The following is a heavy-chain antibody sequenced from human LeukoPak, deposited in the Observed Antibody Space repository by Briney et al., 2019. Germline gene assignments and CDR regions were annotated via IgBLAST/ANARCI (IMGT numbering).Heavy chain of an antibody. J-gene: IGHJ3*02. CDR3: ARSGGHDAFDI. Sequence: SQTLSLTCAISGDSFSSYSAAWGWLRQSPSRGLEWLGRTYYRTKWYNDYAVSVKSRITINPDTSKNQFSLQLTSVTPEDTAVYYCARSGGHDAFDIWGQGTMVTVSS. V-gene: IGHV6-1*01. CDR1: GDSFSSYSAA. D-gene: IGHD4-23*01. CDR2: TYYRTKWYN.